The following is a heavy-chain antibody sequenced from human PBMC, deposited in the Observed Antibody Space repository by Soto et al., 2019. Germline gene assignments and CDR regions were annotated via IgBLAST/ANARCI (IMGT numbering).Heavy chain of an antibody. D-gene: IGHD3-3*01. Sequence: VQLVESGGALVQPGGSLRLSCAASGFTFTDYWMNWVRQAPGKGLEWVANIKQDGSEKYYVDSVKGRFTISRDNAKKSRYLQMASLRAEDTAVYYCAIMIFGLGTDHWGQGTLVTVSS. CDR1: GFTFTDYW. CDR2: IKQDGSEK. V-gene: IGHV3-7*01. CDR3: AIMIFGLGTDH. J-gene: IGHJ5*02.